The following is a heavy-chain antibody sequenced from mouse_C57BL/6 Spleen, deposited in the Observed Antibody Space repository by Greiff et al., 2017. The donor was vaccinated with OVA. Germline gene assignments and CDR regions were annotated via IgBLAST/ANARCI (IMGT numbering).Heavy chain of an antibody. CDR2: INYDGSST. V-gene: IGHV5-16*01. Sequence: EVKLVESEGGLVQPGRSLKLSCTASGFTFSDYYMAWVRQAPEKGLEWVANINYDGSSTYYLDSLKSRFIISRDNAKNILYLQMSSLKSEDTATYYYAEGCDYDGWAMDCWGQVTSVTVSS. CDR3: AEGCDYDGWAMDC. CDR1: GFTFSDYY. J-gene: IGHJ4*01. D-gene: IGHD2-4*01.